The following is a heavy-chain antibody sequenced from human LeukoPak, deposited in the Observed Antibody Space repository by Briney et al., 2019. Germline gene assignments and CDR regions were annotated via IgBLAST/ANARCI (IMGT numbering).Heavy chain of an antibody. D-gene: IGHD4-23*01. CDR2: ISPSGGST. CDR3: ARDNSVRDEAWWFNP. J-gene: IGHJ5*02. CDR1: GYTFTSNY. Sequence: GASVKVSCKAFGYTFTSNYMHWVRQAPGQGPEWMGVISPSGGSTAYAQKFQGRVTLTGDMSTSTDYLELSSLRSEDTAVYYCARDNSVRDEAWWFNPWGQGTLVIVSS. V-gene: IGHV1-46*01.